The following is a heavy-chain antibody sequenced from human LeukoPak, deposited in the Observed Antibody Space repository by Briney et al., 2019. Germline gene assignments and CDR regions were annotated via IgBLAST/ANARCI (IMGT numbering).Heavy chain of an antibody. CDR1: GFTFSSYA. V-gene: IGHV3-23*01. CDR2: ISGSGGST. D-gene: IGHD6-13*01. CDR3: AKGPIADGYYFGY. J-gene: IGHJ4*02. Sequence: PRGSLRLSCAASGFTFSSYAMSWVRQAPGKGLEWVSTISGSGGSTYYADSVKGRFTISRDNSKNTLYLQMNSLRAEDTAVYYCAKGPIADGYYFGYWGQGSLVTVS.